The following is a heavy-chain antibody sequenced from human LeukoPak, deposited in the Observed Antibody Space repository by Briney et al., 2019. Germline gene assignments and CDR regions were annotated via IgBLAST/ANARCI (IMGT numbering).Heavy chain of an antibody. J-gene: IGHJ6*03. V-gene: IGHV3-33*01. CDR2: IWYDGRNQ. Sequence: PGGSLRLSCAASGFTFSSYAMHWVRQAPGKGLEWVAVIWYDGRNQYYADSVKGRFTISRDNSKNTLYLQMNSLRAEDTALYYCARTYYHMDVWGKGATATVSS. CDR3: ARTYYHMDV. CDR1: GFTFSSYA.